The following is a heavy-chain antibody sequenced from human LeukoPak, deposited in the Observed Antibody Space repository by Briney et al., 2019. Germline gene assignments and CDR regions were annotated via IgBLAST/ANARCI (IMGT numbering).Heavy chain of an antibody. V-gene: IGHV4-39*02. D-gene: IGHD6-19*01. CDR3: ATSVYSSGWHPFFDY. CDR1: GDSISNHNYF. Sequence: PSETLSLTCTVSGDSISNHNYFWGWIRQPPGKGQEWIGSIHYIGSTYFNLSLKSRVTVSVDTSKNHFSLKLSSVTAADTGVYYCATSVYSSGWHPFFDYWGQGAPVIVSS. J-gene: IGHJ4*02. CDR2: IHYIGST.